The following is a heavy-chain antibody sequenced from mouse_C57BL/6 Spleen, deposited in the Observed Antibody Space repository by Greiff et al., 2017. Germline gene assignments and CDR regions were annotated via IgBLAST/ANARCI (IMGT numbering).Heavy chain of an antibody. CDR3: ARDLLQDDFDY. J-gene: IGHJ2*01. V-gene: IGHV2-2*01. D-gene: IGHD2-14*01. Sequence: VQLKQPGPGLVQPSQSLSITCTVSGFSLTSYGVHWVRQSPGKGLEWLGVIWSGGGTDYNAAFISRLSISKDNSKCQVFFKMNSRQADDTAIYFCARDLLQDDFDYGGQGTTLTVSS. CDR2: IWSGGGT. CDR1: GFSLTSYG.